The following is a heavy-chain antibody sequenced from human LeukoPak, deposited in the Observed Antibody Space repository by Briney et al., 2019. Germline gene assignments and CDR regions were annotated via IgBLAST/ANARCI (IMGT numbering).Heavy chain of an antibody. J-gene: IGHJ4*02. CDR1: GASYNAYY. CDR3: AVGITILGVPASFDS. CDR2: IDHRGTA. Sequence: KTSETLSLTCAVYGASYNAYYWSWIRQPPGKGLEWIGDIDHRGTATYNPSLKSRLSISADASKNQFSLKLNSVTDADTAVYYCAVGITILGVPASFDSWGQGNLVIVSS. D-gene: IGHD3-3*01. V-gene: IGHV4-34*01.